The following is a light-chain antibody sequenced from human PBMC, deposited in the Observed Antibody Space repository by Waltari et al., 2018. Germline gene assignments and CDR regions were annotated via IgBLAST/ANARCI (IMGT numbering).Light chain of an antibody. CDR3: QQYDISPLT. CDR2: GAS. CDR1: QTVRTTY. Sequence: DIVLTQSPGTLSLSPGERATPSCSASQTVRTTYLAWYQQKPGQAPTLLISGASSRATGIPDRFSGSGSWTDFSLTISSLEPEDFAVYYCQQYDISPLTFGGGTKVEIK. J-gene: IGKJ4*01. V-gene: IGKV3-20*01.